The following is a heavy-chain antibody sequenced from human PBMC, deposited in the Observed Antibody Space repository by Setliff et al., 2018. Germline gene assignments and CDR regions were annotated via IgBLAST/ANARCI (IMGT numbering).Heavy chain of an antibody. CDR2: MYHSGST. CDR3: ARHIWGAKMQLPHDVFDI. D-gene: IGHD2-2*01. V-gene: IGHV4-38-2*01. CDR1: YYSISSGYY. Sequence: SETLSLTCAVSYYSISSGYYWGWIRQPPGKGLEWIGSMYHSGSTYYSPSIESRVTISVDMSKNHLSLKLSSVTAADTAVYYCARHIWGAKMQLPHDVFDIWGQGTMVTVSS. J-gene: IGHJ3*02.